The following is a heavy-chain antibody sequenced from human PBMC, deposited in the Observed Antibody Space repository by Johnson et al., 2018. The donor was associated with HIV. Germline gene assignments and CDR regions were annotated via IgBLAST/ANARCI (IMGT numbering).Heavy chain of an antibody. CDR1: GFTFSDHY. V-gene: IGHV3-33*06. D-gene: IGHD3-22*01. CDR2: IWYDGSNK. J-gene: IGHJ3*02. CDR3: AKDTVWSSGYYGGAFDI. Sequence: QVQLVESGGGLAKPGGSLRLSCVGSGFTFSDHYMSWVRQAPGKGLEWVAVIWYDGSNKYYADSVKGRFTISGDNSKNTLSLQMNSLRAEDTAVYYCAKDTVWSSGYYGGAFDIWGQGTMVTVSS.